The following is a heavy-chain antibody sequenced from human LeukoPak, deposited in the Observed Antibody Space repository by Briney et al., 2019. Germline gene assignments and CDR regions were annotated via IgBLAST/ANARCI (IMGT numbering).Heavy chain of an antibody. Sequence: PGGSLRLSCAASGLTFSNYGMSWVRQAPGKGLEWVSTITNSGDSAYYADSVKGRFTISRDNSKNTLYLQMNSLRAEDAALYYCAKVSRRFGESFDYWGQGTLVTVSS. J-gene: IGHJ4*02. V-gene: IGHV3-23*01. CDR2: ITNSGDSA. D-gene: IGHD3-10*01. CDR1: GLTFSNYG. CDR3: AKVSRRFGESFDY.